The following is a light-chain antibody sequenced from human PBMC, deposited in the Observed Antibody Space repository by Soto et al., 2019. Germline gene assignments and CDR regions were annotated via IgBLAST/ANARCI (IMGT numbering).Light chain of an antibody. CDR1: QSISSY. CDR2: AAS. V-gene: IGKV1-39*01. Sequence: DIQMTQSPSSLSSSVVDIVTITCRASQSISSYLNWYQQKPGKAPKLLIYAASSLQSGVPSRFSGSGSGTDFTLTISSLQPEDFATYYCQQSYSTPPTFGQGTRLEIK. CDR3: QQSYSTPPT. J-gene: IGKJ5*01.